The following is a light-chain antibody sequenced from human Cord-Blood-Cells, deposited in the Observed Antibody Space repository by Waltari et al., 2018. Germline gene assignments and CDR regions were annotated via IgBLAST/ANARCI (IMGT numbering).Light chain of an antibody. Sequence: EIVLTQSPGTLSLSPGERATLSCRASQSVSSSYLAWYQQKTGQAPRPLIYGASSRATGIPDRFSGSGSGTDFTLTISRLEPEDFAVYYCQQYGSSPPTFGQGTKVEIK. CDR1: QSVSSSY. CDR3: QQYGSSPPT. J-gene: IGKJ1*01. V-gene: IGKV3-20*01. CDR2: GAS.